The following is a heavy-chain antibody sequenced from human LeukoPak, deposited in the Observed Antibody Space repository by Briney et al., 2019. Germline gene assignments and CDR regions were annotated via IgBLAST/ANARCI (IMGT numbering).Heavy chain of an antibody. CDR3: ARDGIAYCGGDCYSDAFDI. D-gene: IGHD2-21*02. CDR1: GYTFTSYA. V-gene: IGHV1-3*01. Sequence: GGSLRLSCAASGYTFTSYAMHWVRQAPGQRLEWMGWINAGNGNTKYSQKFQGRVTITRDTSASTAYMELSSLRSEDTAVYYCARDGIAYCGGDCYSDAFDIWGQGTMVTVSS. CDR2: INAGNGNT. J-gene: IGHJ3*02.